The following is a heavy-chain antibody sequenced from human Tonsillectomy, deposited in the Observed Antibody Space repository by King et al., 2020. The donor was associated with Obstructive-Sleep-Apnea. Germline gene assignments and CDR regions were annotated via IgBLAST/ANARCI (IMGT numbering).Heavy chain of an antibody. CDR2: IRSKAYGGTT. Sequence: VQLVESGGGLVQPGRSLRLSCTASGFTFGDYAMSWFRQAPGKGLEWVGFIRSKAYGGTTEYAASVKGRLTISRDDSKSIAYLQMNSLKTEDTAVYYCTNLGGYYYDSSGYYDYWGQGTLVTVSS. J-gene: IGHJ4*02. CDR3: TNLGGYYYDSSGYYDY. CDR1: GFTFGDYA. V-gene: IGHV3-49*03. D-gene: IGHD3-22*01.